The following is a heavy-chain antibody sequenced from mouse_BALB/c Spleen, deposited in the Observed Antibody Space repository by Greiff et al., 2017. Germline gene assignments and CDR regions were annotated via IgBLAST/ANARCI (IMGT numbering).Heavy chain of an antibody. CDR3: TCYYRYDDWSFDV. D-gene: IGHD2-14*01. V-gene: IGHV1-69*02. CDR2: IYPSDSYT. J-gene: IGHJ1*01. Sequence: QVQLQQPGAELVRPGASVKLSCKASGYTFTSYWINWVKQRPGQGLEWIGNIYPSDSYTNYNQKFKDKATLTVDKSSSTAYMQLSSPTSEDSAVYYCTCYYRYDDWSFDVWGAGTTVTVSS. CDR1: GYTFTSYW.